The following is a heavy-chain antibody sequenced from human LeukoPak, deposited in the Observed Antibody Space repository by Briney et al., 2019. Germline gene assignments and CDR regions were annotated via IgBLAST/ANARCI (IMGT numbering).Heavy chain of an antibody. CDR2: ISWNSGSI. CDR1: GFTFDDYA. Sequence: KPGGSLRLSCAASGFTFDDYAMHWVRQAPGKGLECVSGISWNSGSIGYADSVKGRFTISRDNAKNSLYLQMNSLRAEDMALYYCARGSAFYYFDYWGQGTLVTVSS. J-gene: IGHJ4*02. CDR3: ARGSAFYYFDY. V-gene: IGHV3-9*03. D-gene: IGHD6-6*01.